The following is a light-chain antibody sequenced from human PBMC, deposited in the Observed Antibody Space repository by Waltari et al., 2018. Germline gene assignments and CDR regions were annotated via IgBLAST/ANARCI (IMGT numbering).Light chain of an antibody. V-gene: IGKV3-20*01. CDR2: GGS. CDR3: HQYGESPRA. CDR1: QSVSSSY. Sequence: EYVLTQSPATLSLSPGERATLSCRVSQSVSSSYLAWYQQNPGQPPRLLIYGGSIRGTGIPDRFSGSGSGPDLTLTISRLEPEDFAVYYCHQYGESPRAFGPGTKVEVK. J-gene: IGKJ1*01.